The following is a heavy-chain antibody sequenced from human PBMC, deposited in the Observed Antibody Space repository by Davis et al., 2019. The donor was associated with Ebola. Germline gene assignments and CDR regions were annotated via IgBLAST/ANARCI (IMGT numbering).Heavy chain of an antibody. CDR3: ARDPKYYYDSSGYMDY. J-gene: IGHJ4*02. D-gene: IGHD3-22*01. CDR1: GFTFSTYS. V-gene: IGHV3-21*01. Sequence: GGSLRLSCAASGFTFSTYSMSWVRQAPGKGLEWVSSISSDSDYIYYADSAKGRFTISRDNAKNSLYLQMNSLRDEDTAVYYCARDPKYYYDSSGYMDYWGQGTLVTVSS. CDR2: ISSDSDYI.